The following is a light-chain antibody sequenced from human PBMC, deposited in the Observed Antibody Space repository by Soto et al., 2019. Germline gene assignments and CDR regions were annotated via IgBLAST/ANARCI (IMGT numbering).Light chain of an antibody. V-gene: IGKV3-11*01. Sequence: EIVLTQSPATLSLSPGERATLSCRASQSVGSYLAWYQQKPGQAPRLLIYDASNRATGIPARFSGSVSGTDFTLTISSLEPEDFAVYYCQQRTYWPLTFGGGTKVEIK. CDR3: QQRTYWPLT. CDR2: DAS. CDR1: QSVGSY. J-gene: IGKJ4*01.